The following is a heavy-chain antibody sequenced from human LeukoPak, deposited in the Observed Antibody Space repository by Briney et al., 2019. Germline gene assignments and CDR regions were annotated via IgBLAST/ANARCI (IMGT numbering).Heavy chain of an antibody. V-gene: IGHV1-46*01. CDR3: ARGGYYGSGNDFRFDP. CDR2: INPTGGDT. D-gene: IGHD3-10*01. Sequence: GASVKVSCKASGYTFINYYMHWVRQAPGQGLEWMGKINPTGGDTSYAQKFQGRVTMTRDMSTSTVYMELSSLRSEDTAVYYCARGGYYGSGNDFRFDPWGQGTLVTVSS. J-gene: IGHJ5*02. CDR1: GYTFINYY.